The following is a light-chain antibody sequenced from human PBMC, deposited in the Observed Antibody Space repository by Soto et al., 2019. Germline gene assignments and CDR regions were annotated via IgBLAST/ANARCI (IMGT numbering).Light chain of an antibody. CDR2: DTT. V-gene: IGKV1-5*01. Sequence: DIQMTQSPSTLSAPVGDRLTITCRARQTISSWLAWYQQKPGKAPKLLIYDTTSLESGVPSKFSGSGSGTEFTLTISILQTDELATYYCQQYNSYPWTVGPGTKVDIK. CDR3: QQYNSYPWT. J-gene: IGKJ1*01. CDR1: QTISSW.